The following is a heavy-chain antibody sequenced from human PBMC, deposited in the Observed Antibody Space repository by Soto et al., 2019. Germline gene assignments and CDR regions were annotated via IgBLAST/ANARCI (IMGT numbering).Heavy chain of an antibody. J-gene: IGHJ4*02. CDR2: IYYSGST. CDR3: ARPSGSYLYYFDY. V-gene: IGHV4-39*01. CDR1: GGSISSNYYY. D-gene: IGHD1-26*01. Sequence: QLQLQESGPGLVKPSETLSLTCTVSGGSISSNYYYWGWIRQPPGKGLEWIGSIYYSGSTYYNPSLKSRVTISLDTYKNQFSMKLSSVTAADTAVYYCARPSGSYLYYFDYWGQGTLVTVSS.